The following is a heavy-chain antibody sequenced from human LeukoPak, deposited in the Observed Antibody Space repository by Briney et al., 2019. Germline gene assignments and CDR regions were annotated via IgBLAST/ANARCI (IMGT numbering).Heavy chain of an antibody. CDR1: GASISSSNW. D-gene: IGHD2-15*01. Sequence: SETLSLTYAVSGASISSSNWLSWVRQPPGQGLEWIGEIYHSGSTNYNPSLKSRVTISVDNSKYQFSLKMSSMTAADTAVYYCARAGWYTLDNWGQGTLVTVSS. CDR2: IYHSGST. J-gene: IGHJ4*02. V-gene: IGHV4-4*02. CDR3: ARAGWYTLDN.